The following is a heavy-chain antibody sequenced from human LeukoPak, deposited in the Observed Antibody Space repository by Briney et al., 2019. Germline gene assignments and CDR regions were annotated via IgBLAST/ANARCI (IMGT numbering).Heavy chain of an antibody. CDR1: RFTFSDSA. D-gene: IGHD3-3*01. CDR3: AKGGQDFDFWRFDL. V-gene: IGHV3-23*01. Sequence: GRSLRLSCAASRFTFSDSAVSWVRQSPGEGLEWVSSISDTGGRTYYADSVKGRFTITRDNSRNTVYLQMNQMRAGDTARYYCAKGGQDFDFWRFDLWGQGILVTVSS. J-gene: IGHJ5*02. CDR2: ISDTGGRT.